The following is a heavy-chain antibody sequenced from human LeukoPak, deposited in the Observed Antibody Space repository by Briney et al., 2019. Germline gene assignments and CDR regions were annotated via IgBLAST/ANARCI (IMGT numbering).Heavy chain of an antibody. D-gene: IGHD3-9*01. J-gene: IGHJ6*02. Sequence: GASVKVSCKVSGYTLTELSMHWVRQAPGKGLEWMGGFDPEDGETIYAQKFQGRVTMTEDTSTDTAYMELSSLRSEDTAVYYCATGYDILTGALPYYYYGMDVWGQGTTVTVSS. CDR1: GYTLTELS. CDR2: FDPEDGET. V-gene: IGHV1-24*01. CDR3: ATGYDILTGALPYYYYGMDV.